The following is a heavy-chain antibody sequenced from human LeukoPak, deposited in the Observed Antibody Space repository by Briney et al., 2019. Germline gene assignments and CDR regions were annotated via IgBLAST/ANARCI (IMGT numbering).Heavy chain of an antibody. CDR2: IYSGGST. J-gene: IGHJ3*02. Sequence: GGSLRLSCAASGFTFSSNYMSWVRQAPGKGLEWVSTIYSGGSTYYADSVKGRFTISRDNSKNMLYLQMNSLRAEDTAVYYCARLGYCSSTSCYPYAFDIWGQGTMVTVSS. D-gene: IGHD2-2*01. V-gene: IGHV3-53*01. CDR3: ARLGYCSSTSCYPYAFDI. CDR1: GFTFSSNY.